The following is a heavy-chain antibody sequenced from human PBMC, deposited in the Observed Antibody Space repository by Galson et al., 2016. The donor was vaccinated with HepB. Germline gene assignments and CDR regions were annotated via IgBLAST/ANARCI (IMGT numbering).Heavy chain of an antibody. Sequence: SLRLSCAASGFTFSTHAVSWVRQAPGKGLEWVSGISGSGVTTSYADSVEGRFTVSRDNSKNTLYLQMNSLRVDDTAVYYCARSEAPSYFYFMDVWGKGTTVTVSS. J-gene: IGHJ6*03. CDR3: ARSEAPSYFYFMDV. CDR2: ISGSGVTT. CDR1: GFTFSTHA. V-gene: IGHV3-23*01.